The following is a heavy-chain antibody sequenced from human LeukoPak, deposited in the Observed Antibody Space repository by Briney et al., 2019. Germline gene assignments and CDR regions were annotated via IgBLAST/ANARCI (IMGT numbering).Heavy chain of an antibody. CDR3: ARSEDYYDNSGYSSGY. V-gene: IGHV1-2*02. J-gene: IGHJ4*02. CDR1: GYTFTSYY. Sequence: ASVKVSCKASGYTFTSYYMHWVRQAPGQGLEWMGWINPHSGGTNYAQKLQDRVTMTTDTSTNTAYMELRSLRSDDTAVYYCARSEDYYDNSGYSSGYWGQGTLVTVSS. D-gene: IGHD3-22*01. CDR2: INPHSGGT.